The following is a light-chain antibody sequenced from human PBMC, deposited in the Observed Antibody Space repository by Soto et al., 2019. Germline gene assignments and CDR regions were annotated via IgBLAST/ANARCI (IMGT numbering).Light chain of an antibody. CDR3: QQRSNWPPIT. J-gene: IGKJ5*01. V-gene: IGKV3-11*01. CDR1: QSVSSY. Sequence: SSGTLSVSASERAAPSRKASQSVSSYLAWYQQKPGQAPRLLIYDASNRATGIPARFSGSGSGTDFTLTISSLEPEDFAVYYCQQRSNWPPITFGQGTRLEIK. CDR2: DAS.